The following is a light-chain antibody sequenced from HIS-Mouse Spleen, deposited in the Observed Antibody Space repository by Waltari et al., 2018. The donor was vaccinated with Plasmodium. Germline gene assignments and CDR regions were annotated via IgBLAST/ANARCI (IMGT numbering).Light chain of an antibody. J-gene: IGKJ1*01. Sequence: EIVMTQSPATLSVSPGERATLSCRASQSVSSTLALYQQKPGQSPRLLIYGASTRATGIPARLSGSGSGTEFTLTISSMQSEDFAVYYCQQYNNWPRGTFGQGTKVEIK. CDR2: GAS. CDR1: QSVSST. V-gene: IGKV3-15*01. CDR3: QQYNNWPRGT.